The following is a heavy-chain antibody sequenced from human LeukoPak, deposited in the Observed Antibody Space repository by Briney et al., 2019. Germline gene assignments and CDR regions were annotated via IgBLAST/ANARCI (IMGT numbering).Heavy chain of an antibody. V-gene: IGHV4-34*01. CDR2: VNHSGST. CDR1: GGSFSGYY. CDR3: ARRFRIHFDY. Sequence: PSETLSLTCAVYGGSFSGYYWTWIRQPPRKGLEWIGEVNHSGSTTYTPSLKSRVTISVDTSKNQFSLNLSSVTAADTAVYYCARRFRIHFDYWGQGSLVTVSS. J-gene: IGHJ4*02. D-gene: IGHD3-10*01.